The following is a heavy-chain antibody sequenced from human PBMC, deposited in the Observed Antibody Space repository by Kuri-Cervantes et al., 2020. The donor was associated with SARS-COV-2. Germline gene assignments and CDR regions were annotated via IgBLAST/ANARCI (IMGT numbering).Heavy chain of an antibody. J-gene: IGHJ4*02. D-gene: IGHD1-26*01. CDR1: GYTFTGYY. V-gene: IGHV1-2*02. Sequence: ASVKVSRKASGYTFTGYYMHWVRQAPGQGLEWMGWINPNSGGANFAQKSQGRVTMTRDTSISTAYMELSRLRSDDTAVYYCASSPLGGGIDYWGQGTLVTVSS. CDR3: ASSPLGGGIDY. CDR2: INPNSGGA.